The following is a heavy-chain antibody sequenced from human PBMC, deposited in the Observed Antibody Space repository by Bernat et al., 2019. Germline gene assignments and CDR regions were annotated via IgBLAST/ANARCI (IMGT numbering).Heavy chain of an antibody. Sequence: QVQLQQWGAGLLKPSETLSLTCAVYGGSFSGYYWSWIRQPPGKGLEWIGEINHSGSTNYNPSLKSRVTISVDTSKNQFSLKLSSVTAADTAVHYCARGGPYCSSTSCELATFSGWFDPWGQGTLVTVSS. CDR1: GGSFSGYY. D-gene: IGHD2-2*01. V-gene: IGHV4-34*01. J-gene: IGHJ5*02. CDR2: INHSGST. CDR3: ARGGPYCSSTSCELATFSGWFDP.